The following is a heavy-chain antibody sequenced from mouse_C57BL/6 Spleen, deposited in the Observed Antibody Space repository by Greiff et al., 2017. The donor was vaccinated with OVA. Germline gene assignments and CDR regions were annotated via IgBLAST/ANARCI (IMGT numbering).Heavy chain of an antibody. V-gene: IGHV3-6*01. Sequence: EVHLVESGPGLVKPSQSLSLTCSVTGYSITSGYYWNWIRQFPGNKLEWMGYISYDGSNNYNPSLKNRIPITRDTSKNQFFLKLNSVTTEDTATYYCARKQDDGYYVDYAMDYWGQGTSVTVSS. CDR3: ARKQDDGYYVDYAMDY. CDR2: ISYDGSN. D-gene: IGHD2-3*01. J-gene: IGHJ4*01. CDR1: GYSITSGYY.